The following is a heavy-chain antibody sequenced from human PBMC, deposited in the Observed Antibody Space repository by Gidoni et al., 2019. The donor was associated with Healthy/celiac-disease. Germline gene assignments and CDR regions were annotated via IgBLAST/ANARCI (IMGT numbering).Heavy chain of an antibody. CDR3: ARDRRGNDILTGYPYYYGMDV. CDR2: IYYSGRT. D-gene: IGHD3-9*01. V-gene: IGHV4-31*03. Sequence: QVQLQDSGPGLVKPSQTLSLTCPLSCVSLSIGVYYCRWISQHPGKGVEWIGYIYYSGRTYYNTYLKSRVTISVDTSKNQFSVKLSSGTAADTAVYYCARDRRGNDILTGYPYYYGMDVWGQGTTVTVSS. J-gene: IGHJ6*02. CDR1: CVSLSIGVYY.